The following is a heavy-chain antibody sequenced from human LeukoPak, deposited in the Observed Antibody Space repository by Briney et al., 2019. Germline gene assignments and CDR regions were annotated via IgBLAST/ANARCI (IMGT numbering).Heavy chain of an antibody. CDR1: GYNFSNSW. D-gene: IGHD2-2*01. Sequence: GESLKISCKASGYNFSNSWIVWVRQMPGKGLEWMVFIYPRDSDTRYSPSFQGQVTISVDKSISTAYLHWSSLKASDTAMYYCARHVVDCITGTCYGDYFDYWGQGTLVTVSS. CDR3: ARHVVDCITGTCYGDYFDY. CDR2: IYPRDSDT. J-gene: IGHJ4*02. V-gene: IGHV5-51*01.